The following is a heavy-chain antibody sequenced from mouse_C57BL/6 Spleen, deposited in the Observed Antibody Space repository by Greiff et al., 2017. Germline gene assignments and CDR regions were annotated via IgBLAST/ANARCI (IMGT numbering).Heavy chain of an antibody. Sequence: QVQLQQSGPELVKPGASVKISCKASGYAFSSSWMNWVKQRPGKGLEWIGRIYPGDGDTNYNGKFKGKATLTADKSSSTAYMQLSSLTSEDSAVYCCAHLWLRRRDYYAMDYWGQGTSVTVSS. CDR1: GYAFSSSW. J-gene: IGHJ4*01. CDR2: IYPGDGDT. D-gene: IGHD2-2*01. CDR3: AHLWLRRRDYYAMDY. V-gene: IGHV1-82*01.